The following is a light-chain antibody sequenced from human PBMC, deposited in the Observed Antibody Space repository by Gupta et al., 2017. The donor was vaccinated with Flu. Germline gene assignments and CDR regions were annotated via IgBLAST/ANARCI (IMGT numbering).Light chain of an antibody. J-gene: IGKJ1*01. Sequence: EIVMTQSPATLSVSPGERATLSCRASETVRTNLAWYQQKPGQPPKILIFGASTRATGVPARFSGSGSGTEFTLTISNLQSDDFAVYYCQQYNNWSPWTFGQGTKVDIK. V-gene: IGKV3-15*01. CDR2: GAS. CDR3: QQYNNWSPWT. CDR1: ETVRTN.